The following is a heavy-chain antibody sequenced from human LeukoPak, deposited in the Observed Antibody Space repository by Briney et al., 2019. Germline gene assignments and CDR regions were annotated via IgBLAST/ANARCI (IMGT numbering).Heavy chain of an antibody. CDR2: IYSGGST. CDR3: AREGRNCGGDCYSEDYYYYGMDV. D-gene: IGHD2-21*02. Sequence: GGSLRLSCAASGFTVSSNYMSWVRQAPGKGLEWVSVIYSGGSTYYADSVKGRFTISRDNSKNTLYLQMNSLRAEDTAVYYCAREGRNCGGDCYSEDYYYYGMDVWGQGTTVTVSS. CDR1: GFTVSSNY. J-gene: IGHJ6*02. V-gene: IGHV3-53*01.